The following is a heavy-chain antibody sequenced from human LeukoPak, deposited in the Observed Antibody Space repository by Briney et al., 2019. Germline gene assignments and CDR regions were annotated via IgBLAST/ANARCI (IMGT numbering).Heavy chain of an antibody. D-gene: IGHD3-3*01. J-gene: IGHJ4*02. V-gene: IGHV3-21*04. Sequence: GGSLRLSCAASGFTFSSYSMNWVRQAPGKGLEWVSSISSSSSYIYYADSVKGRFTISRDNAKNSLYLQMNSLRAEDTAVYYCARGPFWSCYYDDWGQGTLVTVSS. CDR1: GFTFSSYS. CDR3: ARGPFWSCYYDD. CDR2: ISSSSSYI.